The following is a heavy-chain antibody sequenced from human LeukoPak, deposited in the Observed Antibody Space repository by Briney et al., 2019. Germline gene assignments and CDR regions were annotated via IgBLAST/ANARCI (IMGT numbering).Heavy chain of an antibody. CDR1: GFTFSSYW. CDR3: ARDSPGYFDWLSPYYYGMDV. D-gene: IGHD3-9*01. CDR2: IKQDGSEK. Sequence: GGSLRLSCAASGFTFSSYWMSWVRQAPGKGLEWVANIKQDGSEKYYVGSVKGRFTISRDNAKNSLYLQMNSLRAEDTAVYYCARDSPGYFDWLSPYYYGMDVWGQGTTVTVSS. J-gene: IGHJ6*02. V-gene: IGHV3-7*03.